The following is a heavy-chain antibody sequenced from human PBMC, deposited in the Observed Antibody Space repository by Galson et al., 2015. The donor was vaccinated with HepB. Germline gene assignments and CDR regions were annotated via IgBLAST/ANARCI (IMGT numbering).Heavy chain of an antibody. J-gene: IGHJ4*02. CDR3: AGPEHSSPAVAFDY. D-gene: IGHD6-13*01. V-gene: IGHV1-69*13. CDR2: IIPIFGTA. CDR1: GGTFSSYA. Sequence: SVKVSCKASGGTFSSYAISWVRQAPGQGLEWMGGIIPIFGTANYAQKFQGRVTITADESTSTAYMELSSLRSEDTAVYYCAGPEHSSPAVAFDYWGQGTLATVSS.